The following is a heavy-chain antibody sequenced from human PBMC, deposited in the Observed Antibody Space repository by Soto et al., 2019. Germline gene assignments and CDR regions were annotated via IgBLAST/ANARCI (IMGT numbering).Heavy chain of an antibody. J-gene: IGHJ3*02. CDR2: ISGSGGST. CDR1: GFTFSGHW. V-gene: IGHV3-23*01. D-gene: IGHD2-2*01. CDR3: ATYQRTGAFDI. Sequence: PGGSLRLSCAASGFTFSGHWMSWVRQAPEKGLEWVSAISGSGGSTYYADSVKGRFTISRDNSKNTLYLQMNSLRAEDTAVYYCATYQRTGAFDIWGQGTMVTVSS.